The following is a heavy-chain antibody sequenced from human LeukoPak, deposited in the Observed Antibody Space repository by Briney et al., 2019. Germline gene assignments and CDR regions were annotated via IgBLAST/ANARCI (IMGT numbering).Heavy chain of an antibody. Sequence: GGSLRLSCAASEFTFSTYAMSWVRQAPGKGLEWVSAFSGTSTSTYYADSVKGRFTISRDNSKNTLYLQMDSLRVEDTAVYYCAKAQISSYFDSWGQGTLVTVSS. CDR2: FSGTSTST. J-gene: IGHJ4*02. CDR1: EFTFSTYA. CDR3: AKAQISSYFDS. V-gene: IGHV3-23*01.